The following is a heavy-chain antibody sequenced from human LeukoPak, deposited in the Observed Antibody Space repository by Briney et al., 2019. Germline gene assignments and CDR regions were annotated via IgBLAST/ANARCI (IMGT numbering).Heavy chain of an antibody. J-gene: IGHJ4*02. CDR2: IYYSGST. D-gene: IGHD3-9*01. CDR3: ATNTYDILTGYYPLHD. V-gene: IGHV4-59*01. CDR1: GGSISSYY. Sequence: PSETLSLTCTVSGGSISSYYWSWIRQPPGKGLEWIGYIYYSGSTNYNPPLKSRVTISVDTSKNQFSLKLSSVTAADTAVYYCATNTYDILTGYYPLHDWGQGTLVTVSS.